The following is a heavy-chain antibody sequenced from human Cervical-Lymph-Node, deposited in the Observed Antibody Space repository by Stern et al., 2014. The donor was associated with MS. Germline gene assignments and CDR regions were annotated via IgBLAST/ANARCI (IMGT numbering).Heavy chain of an antibody. Sequence: MQLVESGGGVVQPGRSLSLSCVASGFTFSTYAMHWVRQAPGKGLECVAFVSYDGTQRNATDSVKARFTISRDNSKNTLYLHMNSLRDEDTAVYFCARGGRGVGLEYWGQGALVTVSS. CDR2: VSYDGTQR. J-gene: IGHJ4*02. CDR1: GFTFSTYA. V-gene: IGHV3-30-3*01. D-gene: IGHD3-10*01. CDR3: ARGGRGVGLEY.